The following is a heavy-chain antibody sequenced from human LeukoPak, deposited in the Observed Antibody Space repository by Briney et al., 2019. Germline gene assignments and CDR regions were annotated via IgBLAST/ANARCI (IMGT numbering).Heavy chain of an antibody. J-gene: IGHJ5*02. D-gene: IGHD1-26*01. CDR3: TPVVGATDWFDP. V-gene: IGHV3-15*01. Sequence: PGGSLRLSCAASGFTFSNAWMSWVRQAPGKGLEWVGRIKSKTDGGTTDYAAPVKGRFTISRDDSKNTLYLQMNSLKTEDTAVYYCTPVVGATDWFDPWGQGTLVTVSS. CDR1: GFTFSNAW. CDR2: IKSKTDGGTT.